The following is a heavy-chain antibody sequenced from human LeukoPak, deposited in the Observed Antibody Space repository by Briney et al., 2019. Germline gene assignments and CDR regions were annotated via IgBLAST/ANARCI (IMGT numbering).Heavy chain of an antibody. CDR1: GFTFSSSA. J-gene: IGHJ4*02. CDR3: VKDQGSSSWFDFDY. Sequence: GGSLRLSCSASGFTFSSSALHWVRQAPGKGLEYVSAINSNGGSTYYAGSVKGRFTISRDNSKNTLYLQMSSLRAEDTAVYYCVKDQGSSSWFDFDYWGQGTLVTVSS. D-gene: IGHD6-13*01. V-gene: IGHV3-64D*06. CDR2: INSNGGST.